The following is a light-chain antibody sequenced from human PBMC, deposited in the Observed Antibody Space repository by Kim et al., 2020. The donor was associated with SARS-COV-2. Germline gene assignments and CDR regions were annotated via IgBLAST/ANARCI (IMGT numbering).Light chain of an antibody. J-gene: IGKJ1*01. Sequence: DIVMTQSPDSLAVSLGGRATINCKSSQSVFRSTNNENYLAWYQQKPGQSPQLLLYWASTRASGVPDRFTGSGSGTDFTLTISGLQADDAAVYYCQQYHTSWTFGQGTKVDIK. CDR2: WAS. V-gene: IGKV4-1*01. CDR3: QQYHTSWT. CDR1: QSVFRSTNNENY.